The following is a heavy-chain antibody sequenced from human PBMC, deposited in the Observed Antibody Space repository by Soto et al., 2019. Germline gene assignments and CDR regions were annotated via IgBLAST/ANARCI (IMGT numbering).Heavy chain of an antibody. D-gene: IGHD3-10*01. V-gene: IGHV4-39*01. Sequence: PSETLSLTCTVSGGSISSSSYYWGWIRQPPGKGLEWIGSIYYSGSTYYNPSFKSRVTISVDTSKNQFSLKLSSVTAADTAVYYCASYLRANYYYGMDVWGQGTTVTVSS. CDR3: ASYLRANYYYGMDV. J-gene: IGHJ6*02. CDR1: GGSISSSSYY. CDR2: IYYSGST.